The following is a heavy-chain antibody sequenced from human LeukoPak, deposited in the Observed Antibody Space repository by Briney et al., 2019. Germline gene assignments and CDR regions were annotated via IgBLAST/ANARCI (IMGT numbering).Heavy chain of an antibody. D-gene: IGHD3/OR15-3a*01. CDR1: GGSVTGYY. J-gene: IGHJ4*02. CDR3: TRHPPVPAFENGLDV. CDR2: IHYTGLT. V-gene: IGHV4-59*08. Sequence: SETLSLTCTVSGGSVTGYYWSWIRQPPGKGLEWIGYIHYTGLTIYNPSLKSRVTISVDTSKNQFSLRLRSVTAADTAVYYCTRHPPVPAFENGLDVWGQGTLVTVSS.